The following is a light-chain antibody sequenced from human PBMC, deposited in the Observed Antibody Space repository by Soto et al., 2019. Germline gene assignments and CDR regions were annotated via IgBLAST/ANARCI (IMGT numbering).Light chain of an antibody. CDR1: SSDVGGYNY. CDR2: EVS. J-gene: IGLJ2*01. V-gene: IGLV2-14*01. Sequence: QSALTQPASVSGSPGQSITISCTGTSSDVGGYNYVSWYQQHPGKAPKLMIYEVSNRPSGVSNRFSGSKSGNTASLTIYGLQADDEADYYCSSYTSSSTLVVFGGGTKLTVL. CDR3: SSYTSSSTLVV.